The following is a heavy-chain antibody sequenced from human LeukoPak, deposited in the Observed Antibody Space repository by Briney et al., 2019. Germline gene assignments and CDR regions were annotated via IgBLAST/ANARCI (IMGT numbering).Heavy chain of an antibody. Sequence: PSETLSLTCTVSGGSMTTHHRNWIRQTPGKGLEWIGYVFDSGRTKENPSLKSRVTLSADTSKIQLSMRLSSVTAADTAVYYCTTIKRGNIFGYFDFWGQGILVTVSS. CDR1: GGSMTTHH. J-gene: IGHJ4*02. CDR2: VFDSGRT. D-gene: IGHD5-18*01. CDR3: TTIKRGNIFGYFDF. V-gene: IGHV4-59*11.